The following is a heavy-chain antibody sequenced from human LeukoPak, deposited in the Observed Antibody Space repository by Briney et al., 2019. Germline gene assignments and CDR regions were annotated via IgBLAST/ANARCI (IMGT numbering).Heavy chain of an antibody. CDR3: AVTFGVVIELDY. CDR1: GGTFSSYA. J-gene: IGHJ4*02. Sequence: ASVKVSCKASGGTFSSYAISWVRQAPGQGLEWMGRIIPILGIANYAQKFQGRVTITADKSTSTAYMELSSLRSEDTAVYYCAVTFGVVIELDYWGQGTLVTVSS. V-gene: IGHV1-69*04. D-gene: IGHD3-3*01. CDR2: IIPILGIA.